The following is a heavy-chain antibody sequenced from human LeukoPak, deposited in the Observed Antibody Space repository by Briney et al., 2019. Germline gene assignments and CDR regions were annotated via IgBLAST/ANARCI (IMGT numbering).Heavy chain of an antibody. CDR2: IYYSGST. J-gene: IGHJ6*03. CDR3: ARTYWNYYYYYMDV. D-gene: IGHD1-1*01. CDR1: GGSISSYY. Sequence: PSETLSLTCTVSGGSISSYYWSWIRQPPGKGLEWIGYIYYSGSTNYNPSLKSRVTISVDTSKNQFSLKLSSVTAADTAVYYCARTYWNYYYYYMDVWGKGTTVTVSS. V-gene: IGHV4-59*01.